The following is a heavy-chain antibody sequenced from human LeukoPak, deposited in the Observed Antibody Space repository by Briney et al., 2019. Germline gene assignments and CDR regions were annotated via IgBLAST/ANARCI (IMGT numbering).Heavy chain of an antibody. CDR1: GFTFSSYE. Sequence: GGSLKLSCAASGFTFSSYEMNWVRQAPGKGLEWVSYISSSGSTIYYADSVKGRFTISRDNATNSLYLQMNSLRAEDTAVYYCARDRNDYGDYYYYYYMDVWGKGTTVTVSS. J-gene: IGHJ6*03. V-gene: IGHV3-48*03. D-gene: IGHD4-17*01. CDR3: ARDRNDYGDYYYYYYMDV. CDR2: ISSSGSTI.